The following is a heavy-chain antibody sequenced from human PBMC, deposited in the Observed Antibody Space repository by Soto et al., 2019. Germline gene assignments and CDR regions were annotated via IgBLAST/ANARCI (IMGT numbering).Heavy chain of an antibody. CDR3: ARVNYNPRGYYYGMDV. CDR2: MNPNSGDT. Sequence: QVQLVQSGAEVRKPGASVKVSCKTSGYTFSIYHIHWVRQATGQGLEWMGGMNPNSGDTAYAQKFQGRVTMTRDTSISTAYMDLRSLRSVDTAVYYCARVNYNPRGYYYGMDVWGQGTTVTVSS. J-gene: IGHJ6*02. CDR1: GYTFSIYH. V-gene: IGHV1-8*02. D-gene: IGHD1-7*01.